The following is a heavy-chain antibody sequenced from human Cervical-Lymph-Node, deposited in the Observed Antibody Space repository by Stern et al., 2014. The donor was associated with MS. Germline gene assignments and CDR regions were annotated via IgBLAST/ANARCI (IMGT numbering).Heavy chain of an antibody. CDR3: AKHRGEDWNYAFWFDP. CDR1: RFTFDNYG. J-gene: IGHJ5*02. V-gene: IGHV3-30*18. Sequence: DQLVESGGGVVQPGTSLRLSCAGSRFTFDNYGMHWVRQAPGKGLEWVALISDDGSNKHYADSVKGRFTISRDNSNNTLFMQMNSLRAEDTAVYYCAKHRGEDWNYAFWFDPWGQGTLVTVSS. D-gene: IGHD1-7*01. CDR2: ISDDGSNK.